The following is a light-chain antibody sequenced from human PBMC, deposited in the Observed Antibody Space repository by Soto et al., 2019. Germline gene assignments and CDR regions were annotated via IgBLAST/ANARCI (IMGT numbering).Light chain of an antibody. CDR1: QSVSRNY. J-gene: IGKJ1*01. CDR2: AAS. V-gene: IGKV3-20*01. Sequence: IVLTQSPGTLSLSPGERATLSCRASQSVSRNYLAWYQQKPGQAPRLLIYAASNKITGIPDRFSASGSGTDFTLTISRLEPEDFAVYHCQQYGSSPRTFGQGTKVDIK. CDR3: QQYGSSPRT.